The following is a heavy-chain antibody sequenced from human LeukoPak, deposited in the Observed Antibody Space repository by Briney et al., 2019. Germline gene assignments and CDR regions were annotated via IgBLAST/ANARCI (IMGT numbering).Heavy chain of an antibody. CDR3: ARRQAYCGGDCYSYVFDI. Sequence: GESLRISCKGSGSSFTSYWISWVRQLPGKGLEWMGRIDPSDSYTNYSPSFQGHVTISADKSISTAYLQWSSLKASDTAMYYCARRQAYCGGDCYSYVFDIWGQGTMVTVSS. D-gene: IGHD2-21*02. V-gene: IGHV5-10-1*01. CDR1: GSSFTSYW. CDR2: IDPSDSYT. J-gene: IGHJ3*02.